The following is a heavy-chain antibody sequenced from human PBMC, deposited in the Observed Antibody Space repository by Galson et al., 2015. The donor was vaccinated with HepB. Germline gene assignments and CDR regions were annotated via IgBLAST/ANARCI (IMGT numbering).Heavy chain of an antibody. CDR2: ITPTFGTP. CDR1: GGTFSTYA. V-gene: IGHV1-69*13. J-gene: IGHJ4*02. Sequence: SVKVSCKASGGTFSTYAISWVRQAPGQGLEWMGGITPTFGTPNYAQKFQGRVTITADESTSTAYMELSSLRSEDTAVYYCAREGIAAPTHPVDYWGQGTHVTVYS. D-gene: IGHD6-13*01. CDR3: AREGIAAPTHPVDY.